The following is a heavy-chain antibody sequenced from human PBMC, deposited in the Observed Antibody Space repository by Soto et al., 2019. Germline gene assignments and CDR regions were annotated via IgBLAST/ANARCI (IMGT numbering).Heavy chain of an antibody. CDR1: GGSISSGGYY. D-gene: IGHD6-13*01. Sequence: PSETLSLTCTVSGGSISSGGYYWSWIRQHPGKGLEWIGYIYYSGSTYYNPSLKSRVTISVDTSKNQFSLKLSSVTAADTAVYYCARESSSWYINYYYGMDVWGQGPTFTVPS. CDR2: IYYSGST. J-gene: IGHJ6*02. V-gene: IGHV4-31*03. CDR3: ARESSSWYINYYYGMDV.